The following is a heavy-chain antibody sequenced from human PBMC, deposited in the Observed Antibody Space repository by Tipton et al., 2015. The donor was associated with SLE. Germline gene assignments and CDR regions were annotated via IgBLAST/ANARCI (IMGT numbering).Heavy chain of an antibody. D-gene: IGHD3-3*01. J-gene: IGHJ2*01. CDR3: AKRDDFWSGYYVYWYFDL. Sequence: GSLRLSCAASGFTFTNYAMTWVRQAPGKGLEWVSSISGSANTTYYAGSVKGRFTISRDNSNNTLYLQINSLRVDDTGVYYCAKRDDFWSGYYVYWYFDLWGRGTLVTVSS. CDR1: GFTFTNYA. CDR2: ISGSANTT. V-gene: IGHV3-23*01.